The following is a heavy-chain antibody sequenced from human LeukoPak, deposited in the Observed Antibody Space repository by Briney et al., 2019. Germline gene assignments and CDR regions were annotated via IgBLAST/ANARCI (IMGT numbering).Heavy chain of an antibody. Sequence: GGSLRLSCAASGFTFSSYWMSWVRHAPGKGLEWVANIKQDGSEKYYADSVKGRFTISRDNAKNSLYLQMNILRADNTAVYFCARSPTVTIFDYWGQGTLVTVSS. V-gene: IGHV3-7*01. CDR3: ARSPTVTIFDY. CDR2: IKQDGSEK. CDR1: GFTFSSYW. J-gene: IGHJ4*02. D-gene: IGHD4-17*01.